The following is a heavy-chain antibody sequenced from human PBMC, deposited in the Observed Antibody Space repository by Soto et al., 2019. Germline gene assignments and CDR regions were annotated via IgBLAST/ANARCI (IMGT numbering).Heavy chain of an antibody. CDR1: GYTFTSYY. CDR2: INPSGGST. Sequence: GASVKVSCKASGYTFTSYYMHWVRQAPEQGLEWMGIINPSGGSTSYAQKFQGRVTMTRDTSTSTVYMELSSLRSEDTAVYYCARDRVVRFGELEIRYYYYYMDVWGKGTTVTVSS. D-gene: IGHD3-10*01. V-gene: IGHV1-46*03. J-gene: IGHJ6*03. CDR3: ARDRVVRFGELEIRYYYYYMDV.